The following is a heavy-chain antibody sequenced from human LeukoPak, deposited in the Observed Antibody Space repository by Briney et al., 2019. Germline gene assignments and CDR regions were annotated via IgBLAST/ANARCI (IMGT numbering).Heavy chain of an antibody. J-gene: IGHJ4*02. CDR1: GFTFSSYG. V-gene: IGHV3-30*02. CDR3: AKDPRQYSSSWYYFDY. CDR2: IRYDGSNK. D-gene: IGHD6-13*01. Sequence: GGSLRLSCAASGFTFSSYGMHWVRQAPGKGLEWVAFIRYDGSNKYYADSVKGRFTISRDNSKNTLYLQMNSLRAEDTAVYYCAKDPRQYSSSWYYFDYWGQGTLVTVSS.